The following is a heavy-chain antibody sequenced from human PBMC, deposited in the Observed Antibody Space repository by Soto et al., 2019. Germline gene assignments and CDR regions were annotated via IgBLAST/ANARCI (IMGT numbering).Heavy chain of an antibody. CDR3: AREIVTAGGNNYFDP. D-gene: IGHD2-21*02. CDR1: GGTVASSHW. V-gene: IGHV4-4*01. Sequence: LALTCGVSGGTVASSHWWSWVRQSPGGGLEWIGNVYHTGDTNFNPSLQSRVTISVDKSNNQFSLRLNSLTAADTAVYFCAREIVTAGGNNYFDPWGPGTLVTVSS. J-gene: IGHJ5*02. CDR2: VYHTGDT.